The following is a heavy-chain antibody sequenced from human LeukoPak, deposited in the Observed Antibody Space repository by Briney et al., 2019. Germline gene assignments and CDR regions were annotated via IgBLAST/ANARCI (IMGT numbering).Heavy chain of an antibody. J-gene: IGHJ4*02. Sequence: GGSLRLSCAASGFXFSNYAIHWVRQAPGKGLEWVAVVSYDGSNKYYADSVKGRSTISRDNSKNTLYLQMNSLRAEDAAVYYCATIGDRRSGELYRIDYWGQGTLVTVSS. V-gene: IGHV3-30-3*01. CDR1: GFXFSNYA. CDR3: ATIGDRRSGELYRIDY. D-gene: IGHD1-26*01. CDR2: VSYDGSNK.